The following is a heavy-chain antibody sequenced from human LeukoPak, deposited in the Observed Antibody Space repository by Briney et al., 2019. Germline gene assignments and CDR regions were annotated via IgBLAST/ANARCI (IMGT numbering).Heavy chain of an antibody. Sequence: SETLSLTCTVSGGSISSYYWSWIRQPPGKGLEWIGYISYSGSTNYNPSLKSRVTISVDTSKNQFSLKLSSVTAADTAVYYCARGPTVTTDYWGQGTLVTVSS. CDR2: ISYSGST. CDR1: GGSISSYY. V-gene: IGHV4-59*01. D-gene: IGHD4-17*01. J-gene: IGHJ4*02. CDR3: ARGPTVTTDY.